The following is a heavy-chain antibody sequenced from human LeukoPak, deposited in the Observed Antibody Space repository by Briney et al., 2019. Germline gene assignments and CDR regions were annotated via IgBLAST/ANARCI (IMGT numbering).Heavy chain of an antibody. V-gene: IGHV3-23*01. J-gene: IGHJ4*02. CDR1: GFTVSSNY. Sequence: GGSLRLSCAASGFTVSSNYMSWVRQAPGKGLEWVSAISNNGGYTYYADSVQGRFTISRDNSKSTLCLQMNSLRAEDTAVYYCAKQLGYCSDGSCYFPYWGQGTLVTVSS. D-gene: IGHD2-15*01. CDR2: ISNNGGYT. CDR3: AKQLGYCSDGSCYFPY.